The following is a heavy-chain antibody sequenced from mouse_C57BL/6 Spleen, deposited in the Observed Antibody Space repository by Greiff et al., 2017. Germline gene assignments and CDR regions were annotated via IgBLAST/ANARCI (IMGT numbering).Heavy chain of an antibody. CDR1: GYAFSSYW. D-gene: IGHD1-1*01. V-gene: IGHV1-80*01. CDR2: IYPGDGDT. CDR3: AHTVVATDWYFDV. J-gene: IGHJ1*03. Sequence: VQLQQSGAELVKPGASVKISCKASGYAFSSYWMNWVKQRPGKGLEWIGQIYPGDGDTNYNGKFKGKATLTADKSSSTAYMQLSSLPSEDSAVYFCAHTVVATDWYFDVWGTGTTVTVSS.